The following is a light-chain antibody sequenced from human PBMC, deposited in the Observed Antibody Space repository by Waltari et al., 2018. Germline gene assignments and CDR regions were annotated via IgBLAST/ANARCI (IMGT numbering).Light chain of an antibody. Sequence: DIQMTQSPSSLSASIGDRVTITCRASQSIRKYVNWYQQKPGKAPHLLIYTASNVQRGVPSRCSGSGSGTDFTLTISSLQPEDFATYVCQQSYSIPYTFGQGTKLEI. V-gene: IGKV1-39*01. CDR1: QSIRKY. CDR2: TAS. J-gene: IGKJ2*01. CDR3: QQSYSIPYT.